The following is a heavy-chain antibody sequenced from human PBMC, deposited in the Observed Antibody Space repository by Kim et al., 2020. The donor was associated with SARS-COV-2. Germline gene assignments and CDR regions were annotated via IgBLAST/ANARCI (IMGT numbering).Heavy chain of an antibody. CDR3: VNAGWDYYGSGNYYGMDV. V-gene: IGHV3-64D*06. CDR2: ISSNGGST. J-gene: IGHJ6*02. D-gene: IGHD3-10*01. CDR1: GFTFSSYA. Sequence: GGSLRLSCSASGFTFSSYAMHWVRQAPGKGLEYVSAISSNGGSTYYADSVKGRFTISRDNSKNTLYLQMSSLRAEDTAVYYCVNAGWDYYGSGNYYGMDVWGQGTTVTVSS.